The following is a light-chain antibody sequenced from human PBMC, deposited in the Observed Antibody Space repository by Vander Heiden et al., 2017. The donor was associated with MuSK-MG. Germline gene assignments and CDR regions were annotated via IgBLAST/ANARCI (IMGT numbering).Light chain of an antibody. J-gene: IGLJ2*01. CDR1: SSDVGSDIY. Sequence: QSALTQPASVSGSPGQSIAISCTGISSDVGSDIYVSWSQQHPGRAPKLLIFDVSERPAGVADRFSGSKSGNTASLTIYGLRSEDEAEYYCRSDTDDNGLVFGGGTKLTVL. CDR3: RSDTDDNGLV. V-gene: IGLV2-14*03. CDR2: DVS.